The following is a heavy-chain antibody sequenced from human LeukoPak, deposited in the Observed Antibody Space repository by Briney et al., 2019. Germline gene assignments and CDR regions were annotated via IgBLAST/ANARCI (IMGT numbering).Heavy chain of an antibody. V-gene: IGHV4-34*01. CDR2: IHHSGRT. J-gene: IGHJ4*02. CDR3: ARGPSGWPPRGHYFDY. D-gene: IGHD6-19*01. Sequence: SETLSLTCAVYGGSFSGYYWRWIRQPPGKGLEWIGEIHHSGRTHYNPSLKSRVPISVDTSKNQFSLQLRSVTAADTAVYYCARGPSGWPPRGHYFDYWGQGTLVTVSS. CDR1: GGSFSGYY.